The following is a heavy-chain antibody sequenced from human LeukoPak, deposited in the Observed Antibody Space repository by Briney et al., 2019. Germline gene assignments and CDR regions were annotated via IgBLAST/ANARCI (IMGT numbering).Heavy chain of an antibody. Sequence: SETLSLTCTVSGGSISSSSYYWGWIRQPPGKGLEWIGEIYHSGSTNYNPSLKSRVTISVDKSKNQFSLKLSSVTAADTAVYYCARDQFHSGYDHDAFDIWGQGTMVTVSS. CDR1: GGSISSSSYY. V-gene: IGHV4-39*07. CDR3: ARDQFHSGYDHDAFDI. D-gene: IGHD5-12*01. CDR2: IYHSGST. J-gene: IGHJ3*02.